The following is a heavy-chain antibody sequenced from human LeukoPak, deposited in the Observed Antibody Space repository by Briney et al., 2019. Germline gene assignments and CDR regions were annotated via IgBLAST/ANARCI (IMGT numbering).Heavy chain of an antibody. V-gene: IGHV4-34*01. CDR1: GGSFSGYY. CDR3: ARGRGTIFGASHYYMDV. CDR2: INHSGST. Sequence: SETLSLTCAVYGGSFSGYYWSWIRQPPGKGPEWIGEINHSGSTNYNPSLKSRVTISVDTSKNQFSLKLSSVTAADTAVYYCARGRGTIFGASHYYMDVWGKGTTVTVSS. J-gene: IGHJ6*03. D-gene: IGHD3-3*01.